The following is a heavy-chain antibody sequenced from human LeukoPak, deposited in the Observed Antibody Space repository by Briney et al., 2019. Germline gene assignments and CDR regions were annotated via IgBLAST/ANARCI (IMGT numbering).Heavy chain of an antibody. V-gene: IGHV4-59*01. CDR3: ARALRFLDPHHNWFDP. D-gene: IGHD3-3*01. J-gene: IGHJ5*02. Sequence: SETLSLTCTVSGGSISSYYWSWIRQPPGKGLEWIGYIYYSGSTNYNPSLKSRVTISVDTPKNQFSLKLSSVTAADTAVYYCARALRFLDPHHNWFDPWGQGTLVTVSS. CDR1: GGSISSYY. CDR2: IYYSGST.